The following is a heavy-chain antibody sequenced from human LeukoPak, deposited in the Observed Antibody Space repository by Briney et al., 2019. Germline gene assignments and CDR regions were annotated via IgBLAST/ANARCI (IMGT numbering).Heavy chain of an antibody. D-gene: IGHD3-10*01. CDR3: ARSRGFPYYMDV. CDR2: IYHSGST. CDR1: GGSISSGGYY. V-gene: IGHV4-30-2*01. Sequence: SETLSLTCTVSGGSISSGGYYWRWIRQPPGKGLEWIGYIYHSGSTYYNPSLKSRVTISVDRSKNQFSLKLSSVTAADTAVYYCARSRGFPYYMDVWGKGTTVTVSS. J-gene: IGHJ6*03.